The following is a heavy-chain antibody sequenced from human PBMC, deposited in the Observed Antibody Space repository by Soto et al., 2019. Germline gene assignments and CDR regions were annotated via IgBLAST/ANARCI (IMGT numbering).Heavy chain of an antibody. CDR1: GYSFTSYW. Sequence: GESLKISWNASGYSFTSYWIRWVRQMPGKGLEWMGIIYPGDSDTRYSPSFQGQVTISADKSISTAYLQWSSLKASDTAMYYCARQVRPIAARPYYFDYWGQGTLVTVSS. D-gene: IGHD6-6*01. J-gene: IGHJ4*02. CDR3: ARQVRPIAARPYYFDY. V-gene: IGHV5-51*01. CDR2: IYPGDSDT.